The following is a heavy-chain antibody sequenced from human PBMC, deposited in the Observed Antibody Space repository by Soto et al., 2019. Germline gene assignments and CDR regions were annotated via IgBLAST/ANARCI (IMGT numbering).Heavy chain of an antibody. CDR2: INHSGST. V-gene: IGHV4-34*01. CDR1: GGSFSGYY. J-gene: IGHJ6*02. CDR3: ARMDDNDFGYYYYGMDV. Sequence: QVQLQQWGAGLLKPSETLSLTCAVYGGSFSGYYWSWIRQPPGKGLEWIGEINHSGSTNYNPSLKSRVTIPVDTSKNQFSLKLSSVTAADTAVYYCARMDDNDFGYYYYGMDVWGQGTTVTVSS. D-gene: IGHD3-16*01.